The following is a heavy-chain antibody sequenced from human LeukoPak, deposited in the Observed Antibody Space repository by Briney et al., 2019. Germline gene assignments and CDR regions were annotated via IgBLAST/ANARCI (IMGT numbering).Heavy chain of an antibody. CDR2: IWYDGSRT. V-gene: IGHV3-33*06. J-gene: IGHJ6*03. Sequence: GGSLRLSCAASGFPLTNYGIHWVRQAPGKGLEWVALIWYDGSRTYYADSAKGRFTISRDNSKNTLYLQMSSLRAEDTAVYYCAKDFSYCSSSNCHSLYYYYMDVWGKGTTVTVSS. CDR1: GFPLTNYG. D-gene: IGHD2-2*01. CDR3: AKDFSYCSSSNCHSLYYYYMDV.